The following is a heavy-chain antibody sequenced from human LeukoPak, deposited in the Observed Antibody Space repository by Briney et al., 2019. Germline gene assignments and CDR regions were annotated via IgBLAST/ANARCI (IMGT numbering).Heavy chain of an antibody. CDR3: ARSITNYYYYNMDV. CDR2: MNPNSGNT. Sequence: ASVKVSCKASGYTFTSYDINWVRRATGQGLEWMGWMNPNSGNTGYEQKFQGRVTMTRDTSISTAYMGLSSLRSEDTAVYYCARSITNYYYYNMDVWGKGTTVTVSS. CDR1: GYTFTSYD. J-gene: IGHJ6*03. V-gene: IGHV1-8*01. D-gene: IGHD2-8*01.